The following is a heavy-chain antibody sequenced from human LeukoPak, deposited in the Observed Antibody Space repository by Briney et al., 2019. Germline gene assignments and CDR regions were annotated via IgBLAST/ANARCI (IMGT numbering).Heavy chain of an antibody. V-gene: IGHV1-69*01. CDR1: GDTFSSYA. CDR2: IIPIFGTA. D-gene: IGHD7-27*01. CDR3: ARAELGGAFDI. Sequence: SVKVSCKTSGDTFSSYAISWVRPAPGQGLEWMGGIIPIFGTANYAQKFQGRVTITADESTSTAYMELSSLRSEDTAVYYCARAELGGAFDIWGQGTMVTVSS. J-gene: IGHJ3*02.